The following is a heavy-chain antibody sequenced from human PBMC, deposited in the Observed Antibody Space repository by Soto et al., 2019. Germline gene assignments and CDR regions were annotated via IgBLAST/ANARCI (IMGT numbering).Heavy chain of an antibody. Sequence: QVQLVESGGGVVQPGRSLRLSCSAAGFTFSTYGMHWVRQAPGKGLEWVAIISYDGSKEYYADSVKGRFTISRDNYKNTLYMQLNSLRAEDTAVYYCAKGYSGSYTGGADYWGQGTLVTVSS. CDR1: GFTFSTYG. D-gene: IGHD1-26*01. CDR3: AKGYSGSYTGGADY. CDR2: ISYDGSKE. J-gene: IGHJ4*02. V-gene: IGHV3-30*18.